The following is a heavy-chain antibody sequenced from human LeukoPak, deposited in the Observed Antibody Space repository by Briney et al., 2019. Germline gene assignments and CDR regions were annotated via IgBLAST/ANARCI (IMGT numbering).Heavy chain of an antibody. V-gene: IGHV1-18*01. CDR1: GYTFTSYG. CDR2: ISAYNGNK. D-gene: IGHD3-10*01. J-gene: IGHJ6*03. CDR3: AARVRGSRCYYHHMDV. Sequence: ASVKVSCKASGYTFTSYGISWLRQAPGQGLEWMGWISAYNGNKNYAQKLQGRVTMTTDTSTSTAYMELRSLRSDDTAVYYCAARVRGSRCYYHHMDVWGKRTTVTV.